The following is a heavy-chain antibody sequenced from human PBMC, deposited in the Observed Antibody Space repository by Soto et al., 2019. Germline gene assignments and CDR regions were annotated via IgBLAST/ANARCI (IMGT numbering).Heavy chain of an antibody. J-gene: IGHJ4*02. CDR2: ISAYNGNT. Sequence: ASVKVSCKASGYTFSNYCISWVRQAPGQGLEWMGWISAYNGNTKYAQKLQGRVTMTTDTSTSTAYMELRSLRSDDTAVYYCARDSPRVXYWGQGTLVXVSS. V-gene: IGHV1-18*01. CDR3: ARDSPRVXY. CDR1: GYTFSNYC.